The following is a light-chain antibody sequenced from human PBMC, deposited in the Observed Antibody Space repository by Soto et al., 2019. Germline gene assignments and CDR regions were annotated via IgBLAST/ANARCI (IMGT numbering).Light chain of an antibody. CDR2: GAS. V-gene: IGKV1-33*01. CDR3: QQYASVFT. CDR1: QGISNY. J-gene: IGKJ5*01. Sequence: DIQMTQSPSSLSASVGDRVTITCQASQGISNYLNWYQQRPGKAPKLLIYGASNLETGVPSRFSGSGSGTDFTFTISGLQPEDIATYFCQQYASVFTFGQGTRLEIK.